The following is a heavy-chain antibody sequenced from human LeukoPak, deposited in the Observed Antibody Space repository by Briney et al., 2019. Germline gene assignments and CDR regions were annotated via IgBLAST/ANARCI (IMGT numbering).Heavy chain of an antibody. J-gene: IGHJ4*02. V-gene: IGHV1-2*06. CDR3: ARLDWYYYDSSGSTFDY. CDR2: INPNSGGT. CDR1: GYTFTGYY. D-gene: IGHD3-22*01. Sequence: ASVTVSCKASGYTFTGYYMHWVRQAPGQGLEWMGRINPNSGGTNYAQKFQGRVTMTRDTSISTAYMELSRLRSDDTAVYYCARLDWYYYDSSGSTFDYWGQGTLVTVSS.